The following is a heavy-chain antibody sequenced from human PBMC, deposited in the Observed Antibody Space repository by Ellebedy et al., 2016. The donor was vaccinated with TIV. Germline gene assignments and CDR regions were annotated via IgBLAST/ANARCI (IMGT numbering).Heavy chain of an antibody. CDR1: GFSLSTSGMC. J-gene: IGHJ5*02. CDR3: ARMNVEVSIAARRRYWFDP. V-gene: IGHV2-70*11. CDR2: IDWDDDK. Sequence: SGPTLVXPTPTLTLTCTFSGFSLSTSGMCVSWIRQPPGKALEWLARIDWDDDKYYSTSLKTRLTISKDTSKNQVVLTMTNMDPVDTATYYCARMNVEVSIAARRRYWFDPWGQGTLVTVSS. D-gene: IGHD6-6*01.